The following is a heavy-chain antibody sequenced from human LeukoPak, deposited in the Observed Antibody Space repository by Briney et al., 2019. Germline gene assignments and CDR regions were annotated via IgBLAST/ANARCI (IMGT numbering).Heavy chain of an antibody. J-gene: IGHJ5*02. D-gene: IGHD1-14*01. V-gene: IGHV4-39*07. Sequence: SETLSLTCTVSGSSISSSSYYWGWIRQPPGKGLEWIGSIYYSGSTYYNPSLKSRVTISVDTSKNQFSLKLSSVTAGDTDVYYCARGPGRYNWFDPWGQGTLVTVSS. CDR3: ARGPGRYNWFDP. CDR1: GSSISSSSYY. CDR2: IYYSGST.